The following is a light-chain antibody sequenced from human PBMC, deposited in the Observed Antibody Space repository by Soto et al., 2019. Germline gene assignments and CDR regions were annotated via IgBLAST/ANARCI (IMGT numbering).Light chain of an antibody. CDR3: CSYAGSYTWV. Sequence: QSALTQPRSVSGSPGQSVTISCTGTSSDVGGYNYVSWYQQRPGKAPKLMIYDVSKRPSGVPDRFSGSKSGNTASLTISGLQAEDEADYYCCSYAGSYTWVFGEGTKLTVL. CDR1: SSDVGGYNY. J-gene: IGLJ3*02. V-gene: IGLV2-11*01. CDR2: DVS.